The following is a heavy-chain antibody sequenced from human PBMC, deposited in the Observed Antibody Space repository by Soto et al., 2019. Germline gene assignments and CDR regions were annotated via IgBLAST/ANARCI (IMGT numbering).Heavy chain of an antibody. V-gene: IGHV3-30*03. J-gene: IGHJ3*02. CDR2: ISYDGSTK. Sequence: QVQLVESGGDVVQPGTSLRLSCAASGFTFSSYGIHWVRQAPGKGLEWMALISYDGSTKHYADSVKGRFTVSRDNSKNIVYLQMNSLRAEDTAVYYCAILGDGDYGSGGRAFDIWGQGTMVTVSS. CDR3: AILGDGDYGSGGRAFDI. CDR1: GFTFSSYG. D-gene: IGHD3-10*01.